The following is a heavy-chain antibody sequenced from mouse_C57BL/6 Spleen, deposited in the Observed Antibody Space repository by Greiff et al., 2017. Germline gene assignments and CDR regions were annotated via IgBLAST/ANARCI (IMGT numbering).Heavy chain of an antibody. Sequence: VQLQQPGAELVKPGASVKLSCKASGYTFTSSWMHWVKQRPGRGLEWIGRIDPNSGGTKNNEKFKSKATLTVDKPSSTAYMQLSSLTSEDSAVYYGATDYYGHYYAMDYWGQGTSVTVSS. V-gene: IGHV1-72*01. D-gene: IGHD1-1*01. J-gene: IGHJ4*01. CDR1: GYTFTSSW. CDR3: ATDYYGHYYAMDY. CDR2: IDPNSGGT.